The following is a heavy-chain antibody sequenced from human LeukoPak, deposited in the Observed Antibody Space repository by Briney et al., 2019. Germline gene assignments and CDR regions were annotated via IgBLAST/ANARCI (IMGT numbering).Heavy chain of an antibody. J-gene: IGHJ4*02. Sequence: GGSLRLSCAASGFTFDDYGLSWVRQAPGKGLEWVSGINWSGGSTGYADSVKGRFTISRDNAKNSLYLQMNSLRAEDTAVYYCARDYYDSSGYSTPLFDYWGQGTLVTVSS. D-gene: IGHD3-22*01. CDR2: INWSGGST. V-gene: IGHV3-20*04. CDR3: ARDYYDSSGYSTPLFDY. CDR1: GFTFDDYG.